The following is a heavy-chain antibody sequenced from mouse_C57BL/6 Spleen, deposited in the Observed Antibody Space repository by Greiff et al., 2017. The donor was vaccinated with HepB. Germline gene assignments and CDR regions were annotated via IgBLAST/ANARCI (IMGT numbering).Heavy chain of an antibody. V-gene: IGHV5-17*01. CDR2: ISSGSSTI. CDR1: GFTFSDYG. D-gene: IGHD4-1*01. CDR3: ATGTYAIDY. J-gene: IGHJ4*01. Sequence: DVQLQESGGGLVKPGGSLKLSCAASGFTFSDYGMHWVRQAPEKGLEWVAYISSGSSTIYYADTVKGRFTISIDNAKNTLFLQMTSLRSEDTAMYYCATGTYAIDYWGQGTSVTVSS.